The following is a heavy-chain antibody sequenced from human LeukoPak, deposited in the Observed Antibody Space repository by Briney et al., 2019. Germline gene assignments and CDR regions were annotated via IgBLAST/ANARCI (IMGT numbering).Heavy chain of an antibody. Sequence: PSETLSLTCTVSGGSVSSGSYYWSWIRQPPGKGLEWIGYIYYSGSTNYNPSLKSRATISVDTSKNQFSLKLSSVTAADTAVYYCARDRRTIFGVAAYYYGMDVWGQGTTVTVSS. CDR1: GGSVSSGSYY. V-gene: IGHV4-61*01. CDR3: ARDRRTIFGVAAYYYGMDV. J-gene: IGHJ6*02. D-gene: IGHD3-3*01. CDR2: IYYSGST.